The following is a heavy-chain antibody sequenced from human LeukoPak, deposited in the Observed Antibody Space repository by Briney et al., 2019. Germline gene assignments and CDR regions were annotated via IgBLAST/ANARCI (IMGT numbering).Heavy chain of an antibody. D-gene: IGHD3-22*01. CDR3: ARDIPYYDSSGGDY. J-gene: IGHJ4*02. Sequence: GGSLRLSCAASGFTFSSYAMTWVRQAPGKGLEWVSAISSSGGSTFYADSVKGRFTISRDNSKNTLYLQMNSLRAEDTAVYYCARDIPYYDSSGGDYWGQGTLVTVSS. CDR2: ISSSGGST. V-gene: IGHV3-23*01. CDR1: GFTFSSYA.